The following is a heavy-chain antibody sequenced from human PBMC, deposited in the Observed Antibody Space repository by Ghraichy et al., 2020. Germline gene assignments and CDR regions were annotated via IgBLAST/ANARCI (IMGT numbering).Heavy chain of an antibody. D-gene: IGHD6-13*01. Sequence: ASVKVSCKASGYTFTSYDISWVRQAPGQGLEWMGWISGYNDNANYVQKLQGRVTMTTDTSTSTAYMELRSLRSDDTAVYYCARGGSSWLDYWGQGTLFTVSS. J-gene: IGHJ4*02. CDR2: ISGYNDNA. V-gene: IGHV1-18*01. CDR1: GYTFTSYD. CDR3: ARGGSSWLDY.